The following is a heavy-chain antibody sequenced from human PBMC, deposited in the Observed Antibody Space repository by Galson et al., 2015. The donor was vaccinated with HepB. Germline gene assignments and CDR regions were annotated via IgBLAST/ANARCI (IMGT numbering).Heavy chain of an antibody. CDR1: GYTFTSYD. Sequence: SVKVSCKASGYTFTSYDINWVRQATGQGLEWMGWMNPNSGNTGYAQKFQGRVTMTRNTSISTAYMELSSLRSEDTAVYYCARGIDGYNPVDYWGQGTLVTVSS. CDR3: ARGIDGYNPVDY. J-gene: IGHJ4*02. V-gene: IGHV1-8*01. CDR2: MNPNSGNT. D-gene: IGHD5-24*01.